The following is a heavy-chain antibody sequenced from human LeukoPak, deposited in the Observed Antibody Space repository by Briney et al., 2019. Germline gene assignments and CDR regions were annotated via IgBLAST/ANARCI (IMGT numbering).Heavy chain of an antibody. CDR2: ISDSGGST. D-gene: IGHD2-8*01. Sequence: GGSLRLSCAASGFIFSNYAMSWVRQAPWKGLEWVSDISDSGGSTNYVGSVKGRFTISRDNSKNMLYMQMNSLRAEDTALYYCARKGNGALDIWGPGTMVTVSS. CDR3: ARKGNGALDI. J-gene: IGHJ3*02. V-gene: IGHV3-23*01. CDR1: GFIFSNYA.